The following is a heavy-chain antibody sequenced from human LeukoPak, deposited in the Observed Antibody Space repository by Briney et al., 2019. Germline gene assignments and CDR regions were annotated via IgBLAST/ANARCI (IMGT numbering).Heavy chain of an antibody. J-gene: IGHJ4*02. D-gene: IGHD6-19*01. CDR3: ARDRLYYFDD. CDR2: IYSGGST. V-gene: IGHV3-53*01. CDR1: GFTVSSSY. Sequence: GGSLRLSCAASGFTVSSSYMSWVRQAPGKGLEWASVIYSGGSTYYADSVKGRFTISRDNSKNTVYLQMNSLRAEDTAVYYCARDRLYYFDDWGQGTLVTVSS.